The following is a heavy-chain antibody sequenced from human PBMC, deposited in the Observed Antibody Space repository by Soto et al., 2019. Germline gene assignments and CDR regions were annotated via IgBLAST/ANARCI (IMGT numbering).Heavy chain of an antibody. Sequence: QVQLVESGGGVVRPGRSLRLSCAPSGFTFSTYGMHWVRQAPGKGLEWVAVIWYDGSNQYYADSVKGRFTISRDNSKIMLYLQMNSLSAEDTAVYYCARDLGAFNYGSAYFDYWGQGTPVTVSS. V-gene: IGHV3-33*01. CDR1: GFTFSTYG. J-gene: IGHJ4*02. D-gene: IGHD3-10*01. CDR2: IWYDGSNQ. CDR3: ARDLGAFNYGSAYFDY.